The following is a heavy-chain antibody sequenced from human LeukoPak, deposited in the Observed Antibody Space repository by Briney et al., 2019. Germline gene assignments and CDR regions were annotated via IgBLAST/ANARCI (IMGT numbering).Heavy chain of an antibody. Sequence: GASVKVSCKASGYTFTGYYMHWVRQAPGQGLEWMGWINPNSGGTNYAQKFQGRVTMTRDTSISTAYMELSRLRSADTAVFYCARTTHRDGDHLDYWGQGTLVTVSS. V-gene: IGHV1-2*02. J-gene: IGHJ4*02. D-gene: IGHD4-17*01. CDR2: INPNSGGT. CDR3: ARTTHRDGDHLDY. CDR1: GYTFTGYY.